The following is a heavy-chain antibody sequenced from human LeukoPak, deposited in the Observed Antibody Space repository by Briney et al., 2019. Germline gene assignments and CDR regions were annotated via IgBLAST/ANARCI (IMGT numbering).Heavy chain of an antibody. CDR2: ISGSGGST. D-gene: IGHD3-22*01. V-gene: IGHV3-23*01. J-gene: IGHJ4*02. CDR1: GFTFSSYA. Sequence: GGSLKLSCAASGFTFSSYAMSWVRQAPGKGLEWVSAISGSGGSTYYADSVKGRFTISRDNSKNTLYLQMNSLRAEDTAVYYCANGDDYDSSGYLDYWGQGTLVTVSS. CDR3: ANGDDYDSSGYLDY.